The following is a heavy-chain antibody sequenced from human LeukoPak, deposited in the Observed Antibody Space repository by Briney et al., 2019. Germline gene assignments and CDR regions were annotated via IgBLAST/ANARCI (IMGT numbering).Heavy chain of an antibody. CDR2: IYYSGST. CDR1: GFTFSSYS. Sequence: GSLRLSCAASGFTFSSYSMNWIRQPPGKGLEWIGSIYYSGSTYYNPSLKSRVTISVDTSKNQFSLKLSSVTAADTAVYYCARQRTGVIFFDYWGQGVLVTASS. D-gene: IGHD3/OR15-3a*01. J-gene: IGHJ4*02. CDR3: ARQRTGVIFFDY. V-gene: IGHV4-39*01.